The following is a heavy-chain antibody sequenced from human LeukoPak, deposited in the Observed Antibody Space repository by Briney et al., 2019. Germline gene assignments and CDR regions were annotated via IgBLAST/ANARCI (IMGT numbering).Heavy chain of an antibody. V-gene: IGHV4-61*09. CDR3: ARRGYCTGAICYSFDS. Sequence: SQTLSLTCSVSGDSISSGTYYWTWIRQHPGKGLEWIGNIYYTGTTNYNPSLKSRVTISVDTSKNQFSLKLTSVTAADTAVYYCARRGYCTGAICYSFDSWGQGTLVTISS. D-gene: IGHD2-15*01. CDR1: GDSISSGTYY. CDR2: IYYTGTT. J-gene: IGHJ4*02.